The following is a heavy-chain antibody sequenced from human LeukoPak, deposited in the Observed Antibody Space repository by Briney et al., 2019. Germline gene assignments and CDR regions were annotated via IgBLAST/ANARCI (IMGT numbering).Heavy chain of an antibody. V-gene: IGHV4-59*08. D-gene: IGHD1-1*01. CDR1: GGSISSYY. J-gene: IGHJ3*02. CDR3: ARHGNGAFDI. Sequence: SETLSLTYTVSGGSISSYYWSWIRQPPGKGLEWIGFIYYSGSTNYSPSLKSRVTISVDTSKNQFSLKLTSVTAADTAVYYCARHGNGAFDIWGQGTMVTVSS. CDR2: IYYSGST.